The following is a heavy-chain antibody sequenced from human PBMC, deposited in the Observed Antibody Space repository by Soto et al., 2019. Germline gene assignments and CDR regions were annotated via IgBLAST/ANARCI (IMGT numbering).Heavy chain of an antibody. J-gene: IGHJ4*02. CDR1: GFTFSSYA. Sequence: VGSLRLSCAASGFTFSSYAMHWVRHSPGKGLEWVAVISYDGSNKYYADSVKGRFTISRDNSKNTLYLQMNSLRAEDTAVYYCARDAAAAGTTPYFDYWGQGTLVTVS. V-gene: IGHV3-30-3*01. D-gene: IGHD6-13*01. CDR2: ISYDGSNK. CDR3: ARDAAAAGTTPYFDY.